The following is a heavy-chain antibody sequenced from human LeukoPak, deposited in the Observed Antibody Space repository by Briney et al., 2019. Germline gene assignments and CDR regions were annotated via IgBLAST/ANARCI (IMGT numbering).Heavy chain of an antibody. V-gene: IGHV1-8*01. J-gene: IGHJ5*02. Sequence: ASVKVSCKASGYTFTSYDINWVRQATGQGLEWMGWMNPNSGNTGYAQKFQGRVTMTRNTSISTAYMELSSLRSEDTAVYYCARDSVDTAMVTPYNWFDPWGQGTLVTVSS. CDR2: MNPNSGNT. D-gene: IGHD5-18*01. CDR1: GYTFTSYD. CDR3: ARDSVDTAMVTPYNWFDP.